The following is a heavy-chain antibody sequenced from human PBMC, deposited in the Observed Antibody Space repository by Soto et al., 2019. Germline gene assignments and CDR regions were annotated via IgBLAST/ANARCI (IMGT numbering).Heavy chain of an antibody. D-gene: IGHD1-26*01. Sequence: GASVKVSCKASGGTFSSYAISWVRQAPGQGLEWMGGITPIFGTANYARKFQGRVTITADESTSTAYMELSSLRSEDTAVYYCARDGSYQLLFDPWGQGTLVTVSS. CDR1: GGTFSSYA. V-gene: IGHV1-69*13. J-gene: IGHJ5*02. CDR3: ARDGSYQLLFDP. CDR2: ITPIFGTA.